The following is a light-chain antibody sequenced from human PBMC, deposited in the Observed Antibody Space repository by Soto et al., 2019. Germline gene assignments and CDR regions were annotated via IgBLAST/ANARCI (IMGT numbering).Light chain of an antibody. J-gene: IGKJ1*01. Sequence: EIVLTQSPATLSLSPGEGATLSCRASQSVSSKLAWYQQKPGQAPRLLIHGASTRATGFPARFSGSGSGTDFTLTISSLQSEDFAVYYCQQYNNWPWTFGQGTKVDIK. CDR3: QQYNNWPWT. CDR1: QSVSSK. CDR2: GAS. V-gene: IGKV3-15*01.